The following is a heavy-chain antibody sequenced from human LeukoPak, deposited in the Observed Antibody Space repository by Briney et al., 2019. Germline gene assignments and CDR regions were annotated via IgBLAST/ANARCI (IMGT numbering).Heavy chain of an antibody. Sequence: SETLSLTCAVYGGSFSGYYWSWIRQPPGKGLEWIGEINHSGSTNYNPSLKSRVTISVDTSKNQFSLKLSSVTAADTAVYYCARGAATMVRGVITKYFDYWGQGTLVTVSS. D-gene: IGHD3-10*01. V-gene: IGHV4-34*01. CDR3: ARGAATMVRGVITKYFDY. J-gene: IGHJ4*02. CDR2: INHSGST. CDR1: GGSFSGYY.